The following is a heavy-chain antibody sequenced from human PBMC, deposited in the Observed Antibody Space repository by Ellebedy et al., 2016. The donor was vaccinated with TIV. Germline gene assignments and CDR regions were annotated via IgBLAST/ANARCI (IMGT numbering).Heavy chain of an antibody. D-gene: IGHD3-10*01. Sequence: PGGSLRLSCTASGFIVSTNHMSWVRQAPGKGLEWVGGYTNYADSVKGRFTISTHNSRNTSYLQMPNLRTEDTAVYYCAKGSFPFGDKSEIIYSFQYWGQGTLVTVSS. J-gene: IGHJ4*02. CDR3: AKGSFPFGDKSEIIYSFQY. V-gene: IGHV3-53*04. CDR1: GFIVSTNH. CDR2: GGYT.